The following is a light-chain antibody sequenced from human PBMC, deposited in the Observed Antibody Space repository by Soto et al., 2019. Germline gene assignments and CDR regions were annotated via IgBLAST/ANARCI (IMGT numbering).Light chain of an antibody. J-gene: IGKJ5*01. Sequence: DIQMTQSPSSLSASVGDRVTITCQASQNINNYLNWYQQKPGEAPKVLIFAASSLRSGVPSRFSGSGYGTDFTLTINNLHPEDSATYYCQQTHAVPLTFGQGTRLEIK. CDR1: QNINNY. CDR3: QQTHAVPLT. V-gene: IGKV1-39*01. CDR2: AAS.